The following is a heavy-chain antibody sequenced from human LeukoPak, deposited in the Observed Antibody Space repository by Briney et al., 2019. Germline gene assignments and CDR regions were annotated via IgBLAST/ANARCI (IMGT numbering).Heavy chain of an antibody. V-gene: IGHV4-59*01. CDR1: GASINGYY. CDR3: ACYKIVARNFDF. J-gene: IGHJ4*03. CDR2: VHYSLSS. D-gene: IGHD5-24*01. Sequence: PSETLSHTSTVSGASINGYYCRWIRQPPGKGLEWIGNVHYSLSSNYSPSLESRVTISMDTSQRQFSLKLTSVTAADTAVYYCACYKIVARNFDFWGEGRLATVPS.